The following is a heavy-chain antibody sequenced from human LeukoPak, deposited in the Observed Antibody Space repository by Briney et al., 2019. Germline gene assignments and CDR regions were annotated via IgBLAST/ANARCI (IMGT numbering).Heavy chain of an antibody. D-gene: IGHD3-22*01. CDR3: ARGSGVVVITGYFQH. Sequence: PGGSLRLSCAASGFTFSSYWMSWVRQAPGKGLEWVANIKQDGSEKYYVDSVKGRFTISRDNAKNSLYLQMNSLRAEDTAVYYCARGSGVVVITGYFQHWGQGTLVTVSS. CDR2: IKQDGSEK. V-gene: IGHV3-7*05. J-gene: IGHJ1*01. CDR1: GFTFSSYW.